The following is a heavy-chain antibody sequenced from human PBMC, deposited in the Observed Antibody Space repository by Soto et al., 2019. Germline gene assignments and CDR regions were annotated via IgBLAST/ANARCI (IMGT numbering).Heavy chain of an antibody. CDR3: ARVTPGNNLYYFSGLDV. Sequence: GGSLRLSCAASGFTFSSYAIHWVRQAPGKGLQWVALISYEGSNTYYADSVRGRFTISRDNSKNTLYLQINALRPEDTGVYYCARVTPGNNLYYFSGLDVWGQGTSVTVSS. CDR2: ISYEGSNT. V-gene: IGHV3-30-3*01. D-gene: IGHD1-1*01. J-gene: IGHJ6*02. CDR1: GFTFSSYA.